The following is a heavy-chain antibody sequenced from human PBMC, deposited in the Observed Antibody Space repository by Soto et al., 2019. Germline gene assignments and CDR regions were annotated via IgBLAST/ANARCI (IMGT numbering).Heavy chain of an antibody. J-gene: IGHJ3*02. V-gene: IGHV5-51*01. CDR2: IYPGDSDT. CDR3: APGVSSVVHDAFDI. CDR1: EYRFTSYG. D-gene: IGHD2-8*01. Sequence: PXDSLKVSWKGSEYRFTSYGGGLVLQMPGKGLEWMGIIYPGDSDTRYSPSFQGQVTIPADKSISTAYLQWSSLKASDTAMYYCAPGVSSVVHDAFDICGQRTMVTVSS.